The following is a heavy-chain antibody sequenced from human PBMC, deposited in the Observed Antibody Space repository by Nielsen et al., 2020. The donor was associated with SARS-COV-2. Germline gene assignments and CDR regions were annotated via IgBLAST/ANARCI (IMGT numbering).Heavy chain of an antibody. CDR1: GLSVTDAW. CDR3: TTDRGVAIRPLFDS. CDR2: LKSTSDGGTT. Sequence: GESLKISCTLFGLSVTDAWMGWVRRAPGRGLEWLGRLKSTSDGGTTDYAAPIRDRVFVSRDESTNTVFLQMSSLMAEDTAVYYCTTDRGVAIRPLFDSWGQGTRVTVSS. V-gene: IGHV3-15*01. J-gene: IGHJ4*02. D-gene: IGHD3-3*01.